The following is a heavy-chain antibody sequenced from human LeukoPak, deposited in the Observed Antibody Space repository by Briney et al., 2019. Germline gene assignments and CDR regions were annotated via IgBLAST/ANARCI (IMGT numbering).Heavy chain of an antibody. CDR3: AGVTFSY. CDR2: INSDGRST. J-gene: IGHJ4*02. D-gene: IGHD2-21*02. CDR1: GFTLSTYW. V-gene: IGHV3-74*01. Sequence: GXSLRLSCAASGFTLSTYWMHWVRHAPGKGVVWVSRINSDGRSTNYADSVKCRFTISRDNAKNTLYLQMNSLRAEDTAVYYCAGVTFSYWGQGTLVTVSS.